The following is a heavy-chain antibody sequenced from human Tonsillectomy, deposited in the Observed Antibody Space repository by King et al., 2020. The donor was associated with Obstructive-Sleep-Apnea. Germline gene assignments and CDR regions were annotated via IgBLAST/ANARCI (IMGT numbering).Heavy chain of an antibody. CDR3: AKRGHGGNGPDY. Sequence: QLVQSGGGVVQPGRSLRLSCAASGFTFSDYGIHWVRQAPGKGLEWVAFITYDGTNKYYADSVKGRFTISRDNSKNTLFLQMNSLRPEDTAVYFCAKRGHGGNGPDYWGQGTLVTVSS. CDR1: GFTFSDYG. CDR2: ITYDGTNK. J-gene: IGHJ4*02. V-gene: IGHV3-30*02. D-gene: IGHD4-23*01.